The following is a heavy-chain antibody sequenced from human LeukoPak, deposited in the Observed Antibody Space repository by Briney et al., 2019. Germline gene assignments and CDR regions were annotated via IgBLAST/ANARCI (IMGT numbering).Heavy chain of an antibody. CDR2: IYHSGST. D-gene: IGHD6-13*01. J-gene: IGHJ4*02. Sequence: PSGTLSLTCAVSGGSISSSNWWSWVRPPPGKGLEWIGEIYHSGSTNYNPSLKSRVTISVDKSKNQFSLKLSSVTAADTAVYYCASWSSSWYGSALNYWGQGTLVTVSS. CDR1: GGSISSSNW. V-gene: IGHV4-4*02. CDR3: ASWSSSWYGSALNY.